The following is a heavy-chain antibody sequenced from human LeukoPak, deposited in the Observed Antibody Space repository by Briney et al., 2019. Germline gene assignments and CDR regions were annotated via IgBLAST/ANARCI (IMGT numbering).Heavy chain of an antibody. J-gene: IGHJ5*02. CDR1: GFTFSSYE. CDR3: ARTRAAAGYSSFWFDP. Sequence: GGSLRLSCAASGFTFSSYEMNWVRQAPGKGLEWVAYISTSGTTIYYADSVKGRFTISRDNSKNTLYLQMNSLRTEDTAVYYCARTRAAAGYSSFWFDPWGQGTLVTVSS. V-gene: IGHV3-48*03. CDR2: ISTSGTTI. D-gene: IGHD6-13*01.